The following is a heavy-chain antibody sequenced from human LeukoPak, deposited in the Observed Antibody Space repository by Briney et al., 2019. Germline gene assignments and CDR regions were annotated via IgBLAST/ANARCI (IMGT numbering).Heavy chain of an antibody. D-gene: IGHD3-10*01. V-gene: IGHV3-33*01. CDR1: GFSFSNHG. CDR3: ARDSYQDYYGRFDP. J-gene: IGHJ5*02. CDR2: IWDDGNNK. Sequence: GGSLRLSCAASGFSFSNHGMHWVRQAPGKRLEWVAVIWDDGNNKRYADSVNGRFTISRDNSENTLYLQMNGLTAEDTAMYYCARDSYQDYYGRFDPWGQGTLVIVSS.